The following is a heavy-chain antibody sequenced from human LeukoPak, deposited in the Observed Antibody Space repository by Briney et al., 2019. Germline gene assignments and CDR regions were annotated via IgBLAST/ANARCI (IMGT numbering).Heavy chain of an antibody. Sequence: SETLSLTCAVYGGSFSGYYWSWIRQPPGKGLEWIGYIHYSGTTNYNPSLKSRVTISVDTSKNQFSLKLNSVTAADTAVYYCARVSWFPGTSYYFMDVWGKGTTVTVSS. J-gene: IGHJ6*03. CDR1: GGSFSGYY. D-gene: IGHD1-1*01. V-gene: IGHV4-59*01. CDR3: ARVSWFPGTSYYFMDV. CDR2: IHYSGTT.